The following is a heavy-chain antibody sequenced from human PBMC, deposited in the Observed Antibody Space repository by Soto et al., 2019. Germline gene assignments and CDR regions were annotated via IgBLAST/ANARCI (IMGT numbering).Heavy chain of an antibody. Sequence: GGSLRLSCAASGFTFSSYGMHWVRQAPGKGLEWVAVISYDGSNKYYADSVKGRFTISRDNSKNTLYLQMNSLRAEDTAVYYCAKEGQYYDILTGYRSYYGMDVWGQGTTVTVSS. D-gene: IGHD3-9*01. J-gene: IGHJ6*02. CDR2: ISYDGSNK. V-gene: IGHV3-30*18. CDR3: AKEGQYYDILTGYRSYYGMDV. CDR1: GFTFSSYG.